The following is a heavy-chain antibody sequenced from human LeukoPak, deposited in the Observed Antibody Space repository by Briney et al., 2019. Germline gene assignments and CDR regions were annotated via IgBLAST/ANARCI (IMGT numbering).Heavy chain of an antibody. Sequence: GGSLRLSCAASGFSVGDNYMSWVRQAPGKGLEWVSVIYSSGEIYYIESVEGRFTISRDNSKNILYLQMNTLRAEDTAVYYCAGDQKWEVQEDNFIYYYYGMDVWGQGTTVTVSS. CDR1: GFSVGDNY. J-gene: IGHJ6*02. CDR2: IYSSGEI. D-gene: IGHD1-26*01. V-gene: IGHV3-53*01. CDR3: AGDQKWEVQEDNFIYYYYGMDV.